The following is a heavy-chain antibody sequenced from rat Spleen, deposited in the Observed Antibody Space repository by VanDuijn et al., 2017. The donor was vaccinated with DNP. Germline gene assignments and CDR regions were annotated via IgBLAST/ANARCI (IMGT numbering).Heavy chain of an antibody. J-gene: IGHJ3*01. CDR3: TGKGPFAY. CDR2: IWNNGGT. V-gene: IGHV2-15*01. CDR1: GFSLTSYT. Sequence: QVQLKESGPGLVQPSQTLSLTCTVSGFSLTSYTVSWIRQPPGKGLEWMGVIWNNGGTRYNSVLKSRLSISKDTSKSQVFLKMNSLQTEDTAIYFCTGKGPFAYWGQGTLVTVSS.